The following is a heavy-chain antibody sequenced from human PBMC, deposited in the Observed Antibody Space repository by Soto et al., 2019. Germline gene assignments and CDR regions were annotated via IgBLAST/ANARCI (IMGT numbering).Heavy chain of an antibody. J-gene: IGHJ4*02. CDR3: AKPDPATGGVLDY. Sequence: HPGGSLRLSCAASGFTFSSYAMSWVRQAPGKGLEWVSALSGSGGSTYYADSVKGRFTISRDNSKNTLYLQMNSLRAEDTAVYYCAKPDPATGGVLDYWGQGTLVTVSS. D-gene: IGHD6-25*01. CDR2: LSGSGGST. V-gene: IGHV3-23*01. CDR1: GFTFSSYA.